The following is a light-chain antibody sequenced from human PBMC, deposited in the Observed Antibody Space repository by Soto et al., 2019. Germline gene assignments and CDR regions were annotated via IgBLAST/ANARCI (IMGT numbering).Light chain of an antibody. V-gene: IGKV1-8*01. CDR3: QQYYSYPRT. Sequence: AIVLIPSPSSLSTSTGDRVTITSRASQGISSYLAWYQQKPGKAPKLLIYAASTLQSGVPSRFSGSGSGTDFTLTISCLQSEDFATYYCQQYYSYPRTFGQGTKVDIK. CDR2: AAS. CDR1: QGISSY. J-gene: IGKJ1*01.